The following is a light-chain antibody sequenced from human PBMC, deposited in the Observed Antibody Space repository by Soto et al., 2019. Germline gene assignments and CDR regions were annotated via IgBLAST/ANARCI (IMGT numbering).Light chain of an antibody. CDR3: CSYTGSLTLL. CDR1: SSDVGGYNY. V-gene: IGLV2-11*01. CDR2: DVS. J-gene: IGLJ3*02. Sequence: QSALTQPRSVSGSPGQSVTISCTGTSSDVGGYNYVSWYQHHPGKAPKLMIYDVSKRPSGVPDRFSGSKSGNTASLTISGLQAEDEADYYCCSYTGSLTLLFGGGTKLTVL.